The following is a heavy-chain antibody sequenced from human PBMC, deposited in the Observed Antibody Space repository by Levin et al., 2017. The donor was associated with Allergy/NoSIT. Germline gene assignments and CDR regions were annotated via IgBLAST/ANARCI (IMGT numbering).Heavy chain of an antibody. D-gene: IGHD3-10*01. V-gene: IGHV3-9*01. J-gene: IGHJ4*02. CDR1: GFNFGDYA. Sequence: SLKISCAASGFNFGDYAMHWVRQVPGKGLEWVSGINWRSSDIDYADSVRGRFTISRDNAKNSLYLQMTHLRAEDTAVYYCVQGGFGGGHRSGEKFDSWGQGALVTVSS. CDR3: VQGGFGGGHRSGEKFDS. CDR2: INWRSSDI.